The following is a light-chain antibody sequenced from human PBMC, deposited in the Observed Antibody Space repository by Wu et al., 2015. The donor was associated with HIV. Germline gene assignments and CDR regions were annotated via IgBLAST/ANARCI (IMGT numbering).Light chain of an antibody. J-gene: IGKJ1*01. CDR3: QQYGSSPWT. CDR2: GAS. Sequence: EIVLTQSPGTLSLSPGERVTLSCRASQSVSSSYLAWYQQKPGQAHRLLIYGASKRATGIPDRFSGSGSGTDFTLTINRLEPEDFAVYYCQQYGSSPWTFGQGTKVEIK. V-gene: IGKV3-20*01. CDR1: QSVSSSY.